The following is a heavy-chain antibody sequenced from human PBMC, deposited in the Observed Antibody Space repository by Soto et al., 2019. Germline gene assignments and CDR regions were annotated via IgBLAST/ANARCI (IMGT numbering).Heavy chain of an antibody. J-gene: IGHJ5*02. CDR3: ARGLAYYCSGGSCYYAGWFDP. V-gene: IGHV1-3*01. D-gene: IGHD2-15*01. CDR1: GYTFTSYA. CDR2: INAGNGNT. Sequence: QVPLVQSGAEVKKPGASVKVSCKASGYTFTSYAMHWVRQAPGQRLEWMGWINAGNGNTKYSQKFQGRVTITRDTSASTAYMELSSLRSEDTAVYYCARGLAYYCSGGSCYYAGWFDPWGQGTLVTVSS.